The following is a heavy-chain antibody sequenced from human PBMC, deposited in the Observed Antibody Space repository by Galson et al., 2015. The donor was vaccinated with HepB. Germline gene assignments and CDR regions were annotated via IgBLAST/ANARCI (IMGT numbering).Heavy chain of an antibody. D-gene: IGHD2-2*01. V-gene: IGHV3-23*01. Sequence: SLRLSCAASGFTFSIYAMSWLRQAPGQGLEWVSFISSSATDTHYADSVKGRFTISRDDSKNTLYLQMDSLRAEDTALYYCAKTPSGTYDYWGQGTLVTVSS. J-gene: IGHJ4*02. CDR3: AKTPSGTYDY. CDR1: GFTFSIYA. CDR2: ISSSATDT.